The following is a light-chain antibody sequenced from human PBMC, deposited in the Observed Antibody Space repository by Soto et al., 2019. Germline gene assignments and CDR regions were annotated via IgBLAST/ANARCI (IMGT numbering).Light chain of an antibody. Sequence: ETVLTQSPGTLSLSPGERATLSCRASQSVSSRLAWYQQKPGQAPRLLISGASSRATGIPDRFSGSGSGTDFTLTISRLEPEDFALYYWQQYGTSPITFGQETRLENK. V-gene: IGKV3-20*01. CDR3: QQYGTSPIT. CDR2: GAS. J-gene: IGKJ5*01. CDR1: QSVSSR.